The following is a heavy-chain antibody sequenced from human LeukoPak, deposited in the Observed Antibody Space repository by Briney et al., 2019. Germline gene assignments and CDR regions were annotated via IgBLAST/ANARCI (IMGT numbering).Heavy chain of an antibody. D-gene: IGHD2-2*01. CDR2: ISAYNGNT. Sequence: ASVKVSCKASGYTFTSYGISWVRQAPGHGLAWMGWISAYNGNTNYAQKLQGRVTMTTDTSTSTAYMELRSLRSDDTAVYYCARDTSIDPIVVVPADPFDYWGQGTLVTVSS. CDR1: GYTFTSYG. V-gene: IGHV1-18*01. CDR3: ARDTSIDPIVVVPADPFDY. J-gene: IGHJ4*02.